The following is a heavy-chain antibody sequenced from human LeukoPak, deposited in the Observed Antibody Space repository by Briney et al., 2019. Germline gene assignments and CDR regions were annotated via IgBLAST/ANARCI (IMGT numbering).Heavy chain of an antibody. CDR1: GVSISSGSSY. CDR2: IYYTGST. J-gene: IGHJ5*02. CDR3: ARDERGYSDWFDP. Sequence: SETLSLTCTVSGVSISSGSSYWGWIRQTPGKGLEWIGSIYYTGSTYYNPSLKSRVTISVDTSKNQFSLKLNSVTAADTAVYYCARDERGYSDWFDPWGQGTLVTVSS. V-gene: IGHV4-39*07. D-gene: IGHD2-15*01.